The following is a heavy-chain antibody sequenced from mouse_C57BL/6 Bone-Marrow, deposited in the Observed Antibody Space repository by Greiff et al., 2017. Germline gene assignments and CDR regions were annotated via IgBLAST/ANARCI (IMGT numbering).Heavy chain of an antibody. D-gene: IGHD2-2*01. V-gene: IGHV5-4*01. Sequence: DVQLVESGGGLVKPGGSLKLSCAASGFTFSSYAMSWVRQTPEKRLEWVATISVGGSYTYYPDNVKGRFTISRDNAKNNLYLQMSHLKSEDTAMYYCARVGGYDAFAYWGQGTLVTVSA. J-gene: IGHJ3*01. CDR2: ISVGGSYT. CDR1: GFTFSSYA. CDR3: ARVGGYDAFAY.